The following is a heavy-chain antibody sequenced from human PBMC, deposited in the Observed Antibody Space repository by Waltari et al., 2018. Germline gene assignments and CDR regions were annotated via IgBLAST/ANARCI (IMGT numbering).Heavy chain of an antibody. V-gene: IGHV3-30*18. D-gene: IGHD3-10*01. CDR1: GFPFSSYG. CDR3: AKVSGSIRDRRGSPPGDY. J-gene: IGHJ4*02. CDR2: ISYDGSNK. Sequence: QVHLVESGGGVVQPGRSLRLSCAASGFPFSSYGMHWVRQAPGKGLEWVALISYDGSNKYYADSVKGRFTISRDNSKNTLYLQMSSLRAEDTAVYYCAKVSGSIRDRRGSPPGDYWGQGTLVTVSS.